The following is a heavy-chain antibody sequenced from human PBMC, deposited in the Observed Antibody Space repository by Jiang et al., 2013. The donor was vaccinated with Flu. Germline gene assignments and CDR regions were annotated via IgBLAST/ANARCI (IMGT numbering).Heavy chain of an antibody. J-gene: IGHJ4*02. V-gene: IGHV1-46*01. Sequence: EVEKPGASVKVSCKASGDTFTNYFMHWMRQAPGQGLEWMGIINLSVGTTSYAQKFQGRVTMTRDTSTSTVYMELNSLTSEDTAVYYCARPLVPGSYYLAGHWGQGTLVT. CDR3: ARPLVPGSYYLAGH. D-gene: IGHD3-10*01. CDR2: INLSVGTT. CDR1: GDTFTNYF.